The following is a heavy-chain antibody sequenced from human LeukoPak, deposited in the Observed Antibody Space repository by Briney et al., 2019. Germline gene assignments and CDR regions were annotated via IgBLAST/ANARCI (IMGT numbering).Heavy chain of an antibody. CDR3: ARANTYYYDSSGYSVDY. CDR1: GFTFSSYS. D-gene: IGHD3-22*01. Sequence: GSLRLSCAASGFTFSSYSMNWVRQAPGKGLEWVSSISSSSSYIYYADSVKGRFTFSRDNAKNTLSLQMNSLRAGDTAVYYCARANTYYYDSSGYSVDYWGQGTLVTVSS. V-gene: IGHV3-21*01. J-gene: IGHJ4*02. CDR2: ISSSSSYI.